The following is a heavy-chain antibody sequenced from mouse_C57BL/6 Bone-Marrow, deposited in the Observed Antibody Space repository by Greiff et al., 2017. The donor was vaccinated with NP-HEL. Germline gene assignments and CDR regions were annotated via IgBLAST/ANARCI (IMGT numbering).Heavy chain of an antibody. CDR3: ARGYYGSSYDGFAY. D-gene: IGHD1-1*01. J-gene: IGHJ3*01. CDR2: ISSGSSTI. CDR1: GFTFSDYG. Sequence: EVKLMESGGGLVKPGGSLNLSCAASGFTFSDYGMHWVRQAPETGLEWVAYISSGSSTIYYADTVKGRFTISRDNAKNTLFLQMTSLRSEDTAMYYCARGYYGSSYDGFAYWGQGTLVTVSA. V-gene: IGHV5-17*01.